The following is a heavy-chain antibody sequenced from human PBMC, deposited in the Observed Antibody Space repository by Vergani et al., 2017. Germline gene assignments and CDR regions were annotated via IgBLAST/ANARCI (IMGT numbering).Heavy chain of an antibody. CDR3: ASGKYYSDSTSHFRGRYFDV. CDR1: GDSIISSSYY. V-gene: IGHV4-39*01. Sequence: QMQLQESGPGLVKASETLSLTCTVSGDSIISSSYYWGWIRQPPGKGLEWIGSIYNSGNGDSSSSLKSRVTISADKSKNQFSLRLTSVTAADTAVYYCASGKYYSDSTSHFRGRYFDVWGRGTLVTVSS. CDR2: IYNSGNG. J-gene: IGHJ2*01. D-gene: IGHD3-16*01.